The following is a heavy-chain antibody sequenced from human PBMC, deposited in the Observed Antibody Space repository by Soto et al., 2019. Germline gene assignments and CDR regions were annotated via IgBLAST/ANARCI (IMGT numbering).Heavy chain of an antibody. J-gene: IGHJ6*02. CDR1: GGSISSGGYY. Sequence: SETLSLTCTVSGGSISSGGYYWSWIRQHPGKGLEWIGYIYYSGSTYYNPSLKSRVTISVDTSKNQFSLKLSSVTAADTAVYYCASAGNSIFGVVHYYNGMDVWGQPTTVTVSS. D-gene: IGHD3-3*01. V-gene: IGHV4-31*03. CDR3: ASAGNSIFGVVHYYNGMDV. CDR2: IYYSGST.